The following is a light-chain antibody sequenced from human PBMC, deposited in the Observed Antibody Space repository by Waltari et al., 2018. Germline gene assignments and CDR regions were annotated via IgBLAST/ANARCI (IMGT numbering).Light chain of an antibody. CDR1: QGITYW. J-gene: IGKJ4*01. V-gene: IGKV1-12*01. CDR2: AAS. Sequence: DIQMTQSPSFVSASVGDGVTITCRASQGITYWLAWYQQKPGKAPNLLIYAASSLQSGVPSRFSGRGSGTNFTLTISSLQPEDFATYYCQQANSFPLTFGGGTKVEIK. CDR3: QQANSFPLT.